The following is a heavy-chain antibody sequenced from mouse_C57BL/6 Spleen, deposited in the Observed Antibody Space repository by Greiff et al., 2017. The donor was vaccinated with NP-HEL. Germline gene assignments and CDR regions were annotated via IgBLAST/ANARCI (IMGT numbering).Heavy chain of an antibody. V-gene: IGHV5-9*01. CDR2: ISGGGGNT. Sequence: EVRLVESGGGLVKPGGSLKLSCAASGFTFSSYTMSWVRQTPEKRLEWVATISGGGGNTYYPDSVKGRFTISRDNAKNTLYLQMSSLRSEDTALYYCARQPYGSSFFDYWGQGTTLTVSS. D-gene: IGHD1-1*01. J-gene: IGHJ2*01. CDR3: ARQPYGSSFFDY. CDR1: GFTFSSYT.